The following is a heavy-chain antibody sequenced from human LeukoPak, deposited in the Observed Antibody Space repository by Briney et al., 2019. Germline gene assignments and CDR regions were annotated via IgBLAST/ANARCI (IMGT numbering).Heavy chain of an antibody. D-gene: IGHD6-13*01. CDR2: IKQDGSEK. CDR1: GFTFSSYW. V-gene: IGHV3-7*01. Sequence: PGGSLRLSCAASGFTFSSYWMSWVRQAPGKGLEWVANIKQDGSEKYYVDSVKGRFTISRDNAKNSLYLQMNSLRAEDTAVYYCAREGIAAADLFDYWGQGTLVTVSS. J-gene: IGHJ4*02. CDR3: AREGIAAADLFDY.